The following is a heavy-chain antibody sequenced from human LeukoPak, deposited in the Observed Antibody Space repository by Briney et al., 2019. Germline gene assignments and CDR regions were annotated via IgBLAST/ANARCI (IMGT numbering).Heavy chain of an antibody. V-gene: IGHV1-18*01. CDR3: ARLREEQLVYDY. CDR2: ISTYNGNT. Sequence: ASVKVSCKASGYTFTSYGISWVRQAPGQGLEWMGWISTYNGNTNYAQKFQGRVTITADESTSTAYMELSSLRSEDTAVYYCARLREEQLVYDYWGQGTLVTVSS. CDR1: GYTFTSYG. J-gene: IGHJ4*02. D-gene: IGHD6-6*01.